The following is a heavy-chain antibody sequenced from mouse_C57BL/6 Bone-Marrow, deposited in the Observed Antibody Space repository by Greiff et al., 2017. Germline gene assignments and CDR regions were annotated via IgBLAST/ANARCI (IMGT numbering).Heavy chain of an antibody. V-gene: IGHV5-6*02. D-gene: IGHD3-3*01. CDR2: ISSGGSYT. CDR1: GFTFSSYG. CDR3: ARLAGYYAMDY. J-gene: IGHJ4*01. Sequence: DVMLVESGGDLVKPGGSLKLSCAASGFTFSSYGMSWVRQTPDKRLEWVATISSGGSYTYYPDSVQGRFTISRDNAKNTLYLRMSSLKSEDTAMYYCARLAGYYAMDYWGQGTSVTVSS.